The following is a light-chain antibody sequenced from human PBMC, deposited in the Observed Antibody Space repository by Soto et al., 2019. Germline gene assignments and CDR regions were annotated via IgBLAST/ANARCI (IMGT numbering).Light chain of an antibody. CDR3: QQYNSYSET. Sequence: DIQMTQSPSTLSASVGDRVTITCRASQSISSWLAWYQQKPGKAPKLLFYDASSLESGVPSRFSGSGSGTEFTLPISSLQPDDFATYYCQQYNSYSETFGQGTKLEIK. J-gene: IGKJ2*01. CDR2: DAS. CDR1: QSISSW. V-gene: IGKV1-5*01.